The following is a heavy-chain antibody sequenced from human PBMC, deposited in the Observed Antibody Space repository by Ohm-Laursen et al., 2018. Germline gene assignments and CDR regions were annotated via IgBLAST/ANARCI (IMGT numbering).Heavy chain of an antibody. V-gene: IGHV4-61*08. D-gene: IGHD3-16*01. CDR1: GGSISSGGYY. Sequence: GTLSLTCTVSGGSISSGGYYWSWIRQPPGKGLEWIGYIYYSGSTNYNPSLKSRVTISVDTSKNQFSLKLSSVTAADTAVYYCAGDLGVNWYFDLWGRGTLVTVSS. CDR2: IYYSGST. CDR3: AGDLGVNWYFDL. J-gene: IGHJ2*01.